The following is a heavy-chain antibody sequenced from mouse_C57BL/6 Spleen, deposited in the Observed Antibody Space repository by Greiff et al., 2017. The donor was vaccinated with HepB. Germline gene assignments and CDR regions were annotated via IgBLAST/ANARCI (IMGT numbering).Heavy chain of an antibody. CDR1: GFTFSDYG. D-gene: IGHD2-4*01. CDR3: ARPGDYDALDY. J-gene: IGHJ2*01. V-gene: IGHV5-17*01. Sequence: EVMLVESGGGLVKPGGSLKLSCAASGFTFSDYGMHWVRQAPEKGLEWVAYISSGSSTIYYADTVKGRFTISRDNAKNTLFLQMTSLRSEDTAMYYCARPGDYDALDYWGQGTTLTVSS. CDR2: ISSGSSTI.